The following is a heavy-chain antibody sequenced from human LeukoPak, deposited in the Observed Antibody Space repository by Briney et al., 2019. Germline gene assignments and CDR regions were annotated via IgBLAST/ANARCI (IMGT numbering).Heavy chain of an antibody. V-gene: IGHV3-21*01. Sequence: GGSLRLSCAASGFTFSTYSMNWVRQAPGKGLEWVSSISSSSDYIYYADSVKGRFTIPRDNAKNSLYLQMNSLRAEDTAVYYCARDNGSGSYSPIDYWGQGTLVTVSS. J-gene: IGHJ4*02. D-gene: IGHD3-10*01. CDR3: ARDNGSGSYSPIDY. CDR2: ISSSSDYI. CDR1: GFTFSTYS.